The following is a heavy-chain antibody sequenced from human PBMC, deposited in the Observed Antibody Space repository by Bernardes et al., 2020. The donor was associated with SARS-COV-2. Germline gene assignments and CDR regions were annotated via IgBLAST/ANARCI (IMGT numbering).Heavy chain of an antibody. CDR1: GFSFSTYS. CDR3: AGGGGIRPIDP. CDR2: ISNDGNYI. D-gene: IGHD3-16*01. J-gene: IGHJ5*02. V-gene: IGHV3-21*01. Sequence: GGSLSLSCTTFGFSFSTYSMNWVRQAPGKGLEWVSFISNDGNYIYYRASLKGRFTMSRDNAKKSISLQMNSLTADDTAVYYCAGGGGIRPIDPWGQGTPVIVSS.